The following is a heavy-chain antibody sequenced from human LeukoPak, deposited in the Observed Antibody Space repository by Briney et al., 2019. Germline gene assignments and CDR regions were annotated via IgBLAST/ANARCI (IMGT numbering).Heavy chain of an antibody. J-gene: IGHJ4*02. V-gene: IGHV4-39*02. CDR2: ISYSGGT. D-gene: IGHD3-10*01. Sequence: RTSETLSLTCTVSGGSLSSSNNYWGWTRQPPGKGLEWFGSISYSGGTSYNPSLRSRVTISVGTSKNQFSLKLNSVTAAGTAVYYCVRDRELNYWGQGTLVTVSS. CDR3: VRDRELNY. CDR1: GGSLSSSNNY.